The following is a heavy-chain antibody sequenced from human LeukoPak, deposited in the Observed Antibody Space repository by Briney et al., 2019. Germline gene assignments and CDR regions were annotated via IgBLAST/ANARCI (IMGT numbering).Heavy chain of an antibody. CDR3: ARDSRSHCGTAACYGPYFDY. D-gene: IGHD2-2*01. CDR1: GVTFSTSS. V-gene: IGHV3-48*01. CDR2: SRSTSTTI. Sequence: GGSLRLSCAASGVTFSTSSMNWVRQAPGKGLERVSYSRSTSTTIYYADSVKGRFTISRDNAKNSLYLQMNSLRAEDTAVYFCARDSRSHCGTAACYGPYFDYWGQGTLVTVSS. J-gene: IGHJ4*02.